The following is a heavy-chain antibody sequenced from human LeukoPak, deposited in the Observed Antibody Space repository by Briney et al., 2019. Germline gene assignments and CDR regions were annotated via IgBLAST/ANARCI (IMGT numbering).Heavy chain of an antibody. CDR1: GFTFSDYY. Sequence: GGSLRLSCAASGFTFSDYYMSWIRQAPGKGLEWVSYISSSGSTIYYADSVKGRFTISRDNAKNSLYLQMNSLRAEDTAVYYCARITRDGYTEFDYWGQGTLVTVSS. V-gene: IGHV3-11*01. D-gene: IGHD5-24*01. J-gene: IGHJ4*02. CDR3: ARITRDGYTEFDY. CDR2: ISSSGSTI.